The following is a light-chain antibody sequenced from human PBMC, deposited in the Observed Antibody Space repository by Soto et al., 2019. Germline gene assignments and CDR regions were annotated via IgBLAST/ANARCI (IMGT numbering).Light chain of an antibody. J-gene: IGLJ1*01. CDR3: CSYAGSSPYV. V-gene: IGLV2-23*01. CDR2: EGS. Sequence: QSALTQPASVSGSPGQSITISCTGTSSDVGSYNLVSWYQQHPGKAPKLMIYEGSKRPSGVSNRFSGSKSANTASLTISGLQDEYEADYYCCSYAGSSPYVFGTGTKLAVL. CDR1: SSDVGSYNL.